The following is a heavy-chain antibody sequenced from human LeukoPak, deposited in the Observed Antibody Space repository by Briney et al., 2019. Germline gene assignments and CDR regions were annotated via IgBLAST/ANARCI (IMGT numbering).Heavy chain of an antibody. J-gene: IGHJ6*02. CDR3: ARDRDIGTYYYYYGMDV. V-gene: IGHV4-59*01. CDR2: IYYSGST. D-gene: IGHD1-26*01. Sequence: SETLSLTCAFHGGSFSGYYWSWIRQPPGKGLEWIGYIYYSGSTNYNPSLKSRLTISVDTSKNQFSLKLSSVTAADTAVYYCARDRDIGTYYYYYGMDVWGQGTTVTVSS. CDR1: GGSFSGYY.